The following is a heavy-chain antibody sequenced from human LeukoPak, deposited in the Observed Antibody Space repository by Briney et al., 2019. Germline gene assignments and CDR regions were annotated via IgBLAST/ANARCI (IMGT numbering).Heavy chain of an antibody. D-gene: IGHD4/OR15-4a*01. V-gene: IGHV3-53*01. Sequence: GGSLRLSCTVSGFTVSSNSMSWVRQAPGKGLEWVSFIYSDNTHYSDPVKGRFTISRNNSKNTLYLQMNSLRADDTAVYYCARRAGAYSLPYDYWGQGTLVTVSS. J-gene: IGHJ4*02. CDR3: ARRAGAYSLPYDY. CDR1: GFTVSSNS. CDR2: IYSDNT.